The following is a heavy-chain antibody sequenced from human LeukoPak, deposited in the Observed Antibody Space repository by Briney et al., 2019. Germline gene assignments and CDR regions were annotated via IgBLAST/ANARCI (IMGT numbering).Heavy chain of an antibody. CDR1: GGSFSGYY. CDR2: INHSGST. D-gene: IGHD6-13*01. J-gene: IGHJ3*02. V-gene: IGHV4-34*01. Sequence: PSETLSLTCAVYGGSFSGYYWSWIRQPPGKGLEWIGEINHSGSTNYNPSLKSRVTISVDTSKNQSSLKLSSVTAADTAVYYCARVGRQQLGDDAFDIWGQGTMVTVSS. CDR3: ARVGRQQLGDDAFDI.